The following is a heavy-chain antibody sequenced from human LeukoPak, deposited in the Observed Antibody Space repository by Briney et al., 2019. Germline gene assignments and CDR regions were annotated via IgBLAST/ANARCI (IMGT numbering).Heavy chain of an antibody. J-gene: IGHJ5*02. CDR1: GYTFTSNY. CDR3: ARDNSVRDEAWWFNP. Sequence: ASVKVSCKAFGYTFTSNYMHLVRQAPGQGPEWMGVISPSGGSTTYAQKFQGRVTLTRDMSTSTDYLDLSSLRSEDTAVYYCARDNSVRDEAWWFNPWGQGTLVTVSS. V-gene: IGHV1-46*01. CDR2: ISPSGGST. D-gene: IGHD5-24*01.